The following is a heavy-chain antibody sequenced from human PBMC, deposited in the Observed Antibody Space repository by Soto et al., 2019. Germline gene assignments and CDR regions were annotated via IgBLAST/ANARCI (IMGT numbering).Heavy chain of an antibody. V-gene: IGHV4-59*04. CDR2: IYYSGST. D-gene: IGHD2-21*02. J-gene: IGHJ4*02. CDR1: GGSFSGYF. Sequence: SEPRSLTCGVDGGSFSGYFWSRIRQPPGKGLEWIGCIYYSGSTYNISSLKSRVSMSVDTSKNQFSLKLRFVTAADTALYYCARQRTSVVTQAYFDSWGQGSMVTVSS. CDR3: ARQRTSVVTQAYFDS.